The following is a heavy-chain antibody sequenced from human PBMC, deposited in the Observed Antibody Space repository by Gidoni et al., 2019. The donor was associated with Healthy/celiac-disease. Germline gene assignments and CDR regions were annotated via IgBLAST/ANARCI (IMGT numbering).Heavy chain of an antibody. Sequence: QVQLPQWGAGLLKPSDTLSLTCAVYGGSFSGSYWSWIRQPPGKGLEWIGEINHSGSTNYNPSLKSRVTISVDTSKNQFSLKLSSVTAADTAVYYCARGSPLLNWFDPWGQGTLVTVSS. V-gene: IGHV4-34*01. CDR1: GGSFSGSY. CDR2: INHSGST. CDR3: ARGSPLLNWFDP. J-gene: IGHJ5*02.